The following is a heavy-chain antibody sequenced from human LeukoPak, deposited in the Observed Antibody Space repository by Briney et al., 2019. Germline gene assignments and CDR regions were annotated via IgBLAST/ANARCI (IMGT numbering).Heavy chain of an antibody. Sequence: GESLQISCKGSGYSFTSYWIGWVRQLPGKGLEWMGIIYPGDSDTRYSPSFQGQVTISADKSISTAYLQWSSLKASDTAMYYCARLYSGEMATIPSSPDYWGQGTLVTVSS. CDR2: IYPGDSDT. D-gene: IGHD3-10*01. CDR3: ARLYSGEMATIPSSPDY. J-gene: IGHJ4*02. V-gene: IGHV5-51*01. CDR1: GYSFTSYW.